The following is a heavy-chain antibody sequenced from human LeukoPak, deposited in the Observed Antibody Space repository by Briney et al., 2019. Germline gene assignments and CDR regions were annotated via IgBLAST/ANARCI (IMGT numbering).Heavy chain of an antibody. CDR3: ATLFKFPDY. CDR1: GGSISSYY. D-gene: IGHD2-21*01. CDR2: IYYSGNT. V-gene: IGHV4-59*08. Sequence: PSETLSLTCTVSGGSISSYYWSWIRQPPGRGLEWIGYIYYSGNTNYSPSLKSRVTISVDTSKNQFSLQLNSVTAADTAVNYCATLFKFPDYWGQGTLVTVSS. J-gene: IGHJ4*02.